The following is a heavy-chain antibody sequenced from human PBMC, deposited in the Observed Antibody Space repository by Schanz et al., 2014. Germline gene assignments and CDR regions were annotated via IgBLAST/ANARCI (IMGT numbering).Heavy chain of an antibody. J-gene: IGHJ4*02. D-gene: IGHD3-10*01. CDR2: ISGSGGST. V-gene: IGHV3-NL1*01. Sequence: QVQLVESGGGVVQPGRSLRLSCAASGFTFSSYAMHWVRQAPGKGLEWVSGISGSGGSTYYADSVKGRFTMSRDNSKNTLYLQMNSLRAEDTAVYYCARANYRRKINFDYWGQGTLVTVSS. CDR1: GFTFSSYA. CDR3: ARANYRRKINFDY.